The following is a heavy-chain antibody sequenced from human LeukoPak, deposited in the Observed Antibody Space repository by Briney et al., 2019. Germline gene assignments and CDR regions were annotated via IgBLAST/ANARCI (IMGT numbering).Heavy chain of an antibody. CDR1: GGSISSYY. D-gene: IGHD3-22*01. Sequence: SETLSLTCTVSGGSISSYYCSWIRQPPGKGLEWIGYIYYSGSTNYNPSLKSRVTISVDTSKNQFSLKLSSVTAADTAVYYCARYYYDSSGELYYFDYWGQGTLVTVSS. CDR2: IYYSGST. J-gene: IGHJ4*02. CDR3: ARYYYDSSGELYYFDY. V-gene: IGHV4-59*12.